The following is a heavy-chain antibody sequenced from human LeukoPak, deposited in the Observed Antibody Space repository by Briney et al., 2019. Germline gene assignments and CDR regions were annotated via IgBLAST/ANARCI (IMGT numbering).Heavy chain of an antibody. CDR1: GGSFSGYY. CDR2: INHSGST. J-gene: IGHJ4*02. V-gene: IGHV4-34*01. D-gene: IGHD5-12*01. CDR3: ARARGGYDATFEY. Sequence: SETLSLTCAVYGGSFSGYYWSWIRQPPGKGLEWIGEINHSGSTNYNPSLKSRVTISVDTSKNQFSLKLSSVTAADTAVYYCARARGGYDATFEYWGQGSLVTVSS.